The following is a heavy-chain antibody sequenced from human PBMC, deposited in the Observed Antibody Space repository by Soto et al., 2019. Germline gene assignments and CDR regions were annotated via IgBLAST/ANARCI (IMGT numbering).Heavy chain of an antibody. D-gene: IGHD6-13*01. CDR1: GGSISSSSYY. CDR3: ARRGDGSWFYFDY. CDR2: IYYSGST. Sequence: PSETLSLTCTVSGGSISSSSYYWGWIRQPPGKGLEWIGSIYYSGSTYYNPSLKSRVTISVDTSKNQFSLKLSSVTAADTAVYYCARRGDGSWFYFDYWGQGTLVTVSS. V-gene: IGHV4-39*01. J-gene: IGHJ4*02.